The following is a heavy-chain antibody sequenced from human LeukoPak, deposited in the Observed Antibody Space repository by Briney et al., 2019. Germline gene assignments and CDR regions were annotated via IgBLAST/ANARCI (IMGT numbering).Heavy chain of an antibody. CDR1: GFTFSIYD. D-gene: IGHD5/OR15-5a*01. Sequence: LAGGSLRLSCATSGFTFSIYDYNWVRQAPGKGLEWISYISISAVTKYYADSVRGRFTVYRDNASDSPYLQMASLRAEDTATYYCTSHGSTYYFDYCGQGNQVTVSS. V-gene: IGHV3-48*03. J-gene: IGHJ4*02. CDR2: ISISAVTK. CDR3: TSHGSTYYFDY.